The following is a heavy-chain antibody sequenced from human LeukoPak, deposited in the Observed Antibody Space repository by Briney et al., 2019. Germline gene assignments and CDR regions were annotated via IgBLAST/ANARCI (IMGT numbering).Heavy chain of an antibody. CDR2: LSTSGAAT. CDR3: ARSRGVDFWSGYRIYYYYMDV. V-gene: IGHV3-23*01. Sequence: GGSLRLSCAAFGFTFSSFSMNWVRQAPGKGLEWVSTLSTSGAATYYADPVKGRFTISRDNSQNTLYLQMNSLRAEDTAVYYCARSRGVDFWSGYRIYYYYMDVWGKGTTVTVSS. D-gene: IGHD3-3*01. CDR1: GFTFSSFS. J-gene: IGHJ6*03.